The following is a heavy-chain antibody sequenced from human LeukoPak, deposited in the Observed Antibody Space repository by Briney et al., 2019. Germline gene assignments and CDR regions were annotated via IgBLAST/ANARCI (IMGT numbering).Heavy chain of an antibody. D-gene: IGHD5-12*01. CDR1: GFTFSSYA. CDR3: ASPYSGYDHNFDY. CDR2: ISSNGGST. V-gene: IGHV3-64D*06. J-gene: IGHJ4*02. Sequence: GGSLRLSCSASGFTFSSYAMHWVRQAPGKGLEYVSSISSNGGSTYYADSVKGRFTISRDNSKNTLFLQMSSVRAEDTAVYYCASPYSGYDHNFDYWGQGTLVTVSS.